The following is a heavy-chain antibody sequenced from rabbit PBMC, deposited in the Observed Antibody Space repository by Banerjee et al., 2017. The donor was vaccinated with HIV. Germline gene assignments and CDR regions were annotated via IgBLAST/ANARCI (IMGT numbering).Heavy chain of an antibody. CDR1: GFDLSTYYD. V-gene: IGHV1S40*01. D-gene: IGHD2-1*01. CDR3: ARALIYDDYRELHL. CDR2: FVTGSAYT. J-gene: IGHJ4*01. Sequence: QSLEESGGDLVKPGASLTLTCKASGFDLSTYYDMCWVRQAPGKGLEWIACFVTGSAYTWYASWAKGRFTISKTSSTTVTLQMSSLTAADTATYFCARALIYDDYRELHLWGPGHPRHRL.